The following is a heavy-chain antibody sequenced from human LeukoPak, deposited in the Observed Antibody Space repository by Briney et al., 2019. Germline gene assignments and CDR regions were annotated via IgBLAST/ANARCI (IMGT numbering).Heavy chain of an antibody. CDR1: GFTFSSRDW. V-gene: IGHV3-7*01. Sequence: GGSLRLSCVASGFTFSSRDWMSWVRQAPGKGLEWVANIKQDGSEEYYVDSVKGRFTISTDNAKNSLYLQMNSLRAEDTAVYYCARDAYYDFWSGYPRYFDYWGQGTLVTVSS. CDR3: ARDAYYDFWSGYPRYFDY. CDR2: IKQDGSEE. D-gene: IGHD3-3*01. J-gene: IGHJ4*02.